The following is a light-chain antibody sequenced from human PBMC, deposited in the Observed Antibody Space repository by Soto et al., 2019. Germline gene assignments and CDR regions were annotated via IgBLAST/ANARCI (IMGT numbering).Light chain of an antibody. CDR2: GAD. V-gene: IGKV3-15*01. CDR1: QSVSSK. J-gene: IGKJ4*01. Sequence: VMTQSPATLSVSPGERATLSCRASQSVSSKLAWYQQKPGQAPRLLIYGADNRATGIPARFSGSGSGTEFTLTISSLQSEDFAVYYCQQYHQWPLSFGGGTKVEIK. CDR3: QQYHQWPLS.